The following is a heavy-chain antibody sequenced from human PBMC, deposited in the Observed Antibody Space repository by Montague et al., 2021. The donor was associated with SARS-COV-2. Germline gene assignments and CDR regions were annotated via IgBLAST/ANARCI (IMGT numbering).Heavy chain of an antibody. CDR2: ISHSGSA. CDR1: GGSFSDYK. V-gene: IGHV4-34*01. J-gene: IGHJ4*02. CDR3: ARRGDYGGPRFDY. D-gene: IGHD4-23*01. Sequence: SETLSLTCAVYGGSFSDYKWTWIRQSPGKGLEWLGQISHSGSANYNPSLKSRVTISVDTAKNQFSLKLSSVTAADTAVYYCARRGDYGGPRFDYWGQGTLVSVSS.